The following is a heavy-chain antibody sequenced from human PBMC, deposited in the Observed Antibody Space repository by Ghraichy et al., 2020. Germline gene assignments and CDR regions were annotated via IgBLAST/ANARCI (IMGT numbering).Heavy chain of an antibody. CDR2: ISGSGGST. CDR1: GFTFSSYA. Sequence: GGSLNISCAASGFTFSSYAMSWVRQAPGKGLEWVSAISGSGGSTYYADSVKGRFTISRDNSKNTLYLQMNSLRAEDTAVYYCAKGLGADTKVGATPFDYWGQGTLVTVSS. CDR3: AKGLGADTKVGATPFDY. D-gene: IGHD1-26*01. J-gene: IGHJ4*02. V-gene: IGHV3-23*01.